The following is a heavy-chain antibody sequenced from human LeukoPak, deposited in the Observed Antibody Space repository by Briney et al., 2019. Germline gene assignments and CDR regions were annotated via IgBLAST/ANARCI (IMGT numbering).Heavy chain of an antibody. CDR3: ARAKQWNYYFDY. V-gene: IGHV3-21*01. CDR2: ISESSTNI. D-gene: IGHD6-19*01. J-gene: IGHJ4*02. CDR1: GFTFSTYS. Sequence: GGSLRLSCAASGFTFSTYSMNWVRQAPGKGLEWVASISESSTNIYSADSIKGRITISRDNAKDSLYLQMNSLRVEDTALYYCARAKQWNYYFDYWGQGTLVTVSS.